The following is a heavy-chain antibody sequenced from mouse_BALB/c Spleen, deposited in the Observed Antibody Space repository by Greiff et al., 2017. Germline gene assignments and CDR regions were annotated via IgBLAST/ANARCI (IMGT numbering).Heavy chain of an antibody. CDR3: ARRGITTATSGFAY. J-gene: IGHJ3*01. D-gene: IGHD1-2*01. CDR2: ISYSGST. V-gene: IGHV3-8*02. CDR1: GDSFTSYY. Sequence: DVLLVESGPSLVKPSQTLSLTCSVTGDSFTSYYWNWVRKFPGNKLEYMGYISYSGSTYYNPSLKSRISITRDTSKNQYYLQLNSVTTEDTATYYCARRGITTATSGFAYWGQGTLVTVSA.